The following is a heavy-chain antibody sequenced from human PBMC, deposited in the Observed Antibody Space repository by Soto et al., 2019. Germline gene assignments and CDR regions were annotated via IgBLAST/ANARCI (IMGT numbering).Heavy chain of an antibody. CDR2: ISSDGDIT. CDR1: GFTFSEYS. Sequence: PGGSLRLSCSASGFTFSEYSMHWVRQAPGKGLQYVSTISSDGDITYYADSVKGRFTISRDNSIKRLYLQVNSLRTEDTAVYYCAHPRGYGVFDAYDIWGQGAMVTVSS. D-gene: IGHD4-17*01. J-gene: IGHJ3*02. V-gene: IGHV3-64*04. CDR3: AHPRGYGVFDAYDI.